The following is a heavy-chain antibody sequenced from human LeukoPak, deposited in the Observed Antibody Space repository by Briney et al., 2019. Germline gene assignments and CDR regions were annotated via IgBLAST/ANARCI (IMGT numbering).Heavy chain of an antibody. J-gene: IGHJ4*02. CDR3: ARDGTPYVWGSYRYPDY. Sequence: ASVKVSCKASGYTFTGYYMHWVRQAPGQGLEWMGWINPNSGGTNYAQKFQGRVTMTRDTSISTAYMELSRLRSDDTAVYYCARDGTPYVWGSYRYPDYWGQGTLVTVSS. D-gene: IGHD3-16*02. V-gene: IGHV1-2*02. CDR2: INPNSGGT. CDR1: GYTFTGYY.